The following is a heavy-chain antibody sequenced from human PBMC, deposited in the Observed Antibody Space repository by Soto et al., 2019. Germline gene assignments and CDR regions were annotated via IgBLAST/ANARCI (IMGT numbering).Heavy chain of an antibody. CDR3: ARSMVRGVISRYYGMDV. CDR2: IYHSGST. V-gene: IGHV4-30-2*01. CDR1: GGSISSGGYS. J-gene: IGHJ6*02. D-gene: IGHD3-10*01. Sequence: PSETLSHNCAVSGGSISSGGYSWSWIRQPPGKGLEWIGYIYHSGSTYYNPSLKSRVTISVDRSKNQFSLKLSSVTAADTAVYYCARSMVRGVISRYYGMDVWGQGTTVTVSS.